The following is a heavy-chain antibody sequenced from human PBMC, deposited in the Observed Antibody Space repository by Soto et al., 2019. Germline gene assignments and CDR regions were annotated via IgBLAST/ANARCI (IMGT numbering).Heavy chain of an antibody. CDR1: GFTFSNAW. V-gene: IGHV3-15*01. CDR3: TTDYPRSLPGY. J-gene: IGHJ4*02. Sequence: GGSLRLSCAASGFTFSNAWMSWVRQAPGKGLEWVGRIKSKTDGGTTDYAAPVKGRFTISRDDSKNTLYPQMNSLKTEDTAVYYCTTDYPRSLPGYWGQGILVTVSS. CDR2: IKSKTDGGTT.